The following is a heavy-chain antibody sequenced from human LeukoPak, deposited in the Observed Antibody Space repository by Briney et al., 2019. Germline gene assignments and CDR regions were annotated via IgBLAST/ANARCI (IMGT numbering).Heavy chain of an antibody. CDR2: IKQDGSER. J-gene: IGHJ4*02. Sequence: GGSLRLSCAASGVTFSSFWMSWVRQASGKGLEWVANIKQDGSERYYVDSVKGRFTISRDNAKNSLYLQMISLRAEDTAVYYCATRAYCGGDCYSYDHWGQGTLVTVSS. CDR1: GVTFSSFW. V-gene: IGHV3-7*01. D-gene: IGHD2-21*02. CDR3: ATRAYCGGDCYSYDH.